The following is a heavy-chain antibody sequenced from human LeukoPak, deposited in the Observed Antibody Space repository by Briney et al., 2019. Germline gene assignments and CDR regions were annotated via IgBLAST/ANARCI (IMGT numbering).Heavy chain of an antibody. CDR1: GGTFSSYA. D-gene: IGHD1-20*01. J-gene: IGHJ4*02. CDR3: ARAGLTGTTYDYYFDY. CDR2: IIPIFGTA. Sequence: GASVKVSCTASGGTFSSYAISWVRQAPGQGLEWMGGIIPIFGTANYAQKFQGRVTITADESTSTAYMELSSLRSEDTAVYYCARAGLTGTTYDYYFDYWGQGTLVTVSS. V-gene: IGHV1-69*01.